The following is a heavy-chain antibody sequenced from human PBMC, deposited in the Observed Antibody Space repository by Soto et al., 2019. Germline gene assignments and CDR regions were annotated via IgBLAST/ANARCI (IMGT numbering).Heavy chain of an antibody. D-gene: IGHD3-3*01. Sequence: SETLSLTCTVSGGSISSYYWSWIRQPPGKGLEWIGYIYYSGSTNYNPSLKSRVTISVDTSKNQFSLKLSSVTAEDTAVYYCAREKFYYFDYWGQGTLVTVSS. CDR3: AREKFYYFDY. CDR1: GGSISSYY. CDR2: IYYSGST. J-gene: IGHJ4*02. V-gene: IGHV4-59*01.